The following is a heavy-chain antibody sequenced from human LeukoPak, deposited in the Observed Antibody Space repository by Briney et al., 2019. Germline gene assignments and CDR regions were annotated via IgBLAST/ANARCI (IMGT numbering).Heavy chain of an antibody. V-gene: IGHV1-69*05. CDR1: GGTFSSYA. CDR3: ARSGNYYDSSGYYYG. J-gene: IGHJ4*02. CDR2: IIPIFGTA. D-gene: IGHD3-22*01. Sequence: ASVKVSCKASGGTFSSYAISWVRRAPGQGLEWMGRIIPIFGTANYAQKFQGRVTITTDESTSTAYMELSSLRSEDTAVYYCARSGNYYDSSGYYYGWGQGTLVTVSS.